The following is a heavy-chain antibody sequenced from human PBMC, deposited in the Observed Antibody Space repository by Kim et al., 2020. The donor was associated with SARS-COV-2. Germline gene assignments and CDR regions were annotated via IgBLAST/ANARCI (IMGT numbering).Heavy chain of an antibody. J-gene: IGHJ1*01. CDR1: GFTFSNYA. CDR2: ISGSGSIT. D-gene: IGHD6-19*01. Sequence: GGSLRLSCAASGFTFSNYAMSWVRQAPGKGLEWVSSISGSGSITYYADSVKGRFTISRDNSKNTLYLQMNSLRAEDTAVYYCAKGSHLDVAGGAEHFQYWGQGTLITVSS. CDR3: AKGSHLDVAGGAEHFQY. V-gene: IGHV3-23*01.